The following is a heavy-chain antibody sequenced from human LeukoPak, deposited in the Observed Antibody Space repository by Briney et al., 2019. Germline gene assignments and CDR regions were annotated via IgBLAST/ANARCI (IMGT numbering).Heavy chain of an antibody. CDR2: IGGSGGST. CDR1: GFTFSSYA. V-gene: IGHV3-23*01. CDR3: AKGYDILTNFDY. Sequence: PGGSLRLSCAASGFTFSSYAMSWVRQAPGKGLEWVSAIGGSGGSTYYADSVKGRFTISRDNSKNTLYLQMNSLRAEDTAVYYCAKGYDILTNFDYWGQGTLVTVSS. J-gene: IGHJ4*02. D-gene: IGHD3-9*01.